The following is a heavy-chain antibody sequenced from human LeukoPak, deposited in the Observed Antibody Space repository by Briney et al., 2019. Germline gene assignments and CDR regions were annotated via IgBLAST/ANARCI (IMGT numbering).Heavy chain of an antibody. V-gene: IGHV1-69*02. CDR2: IIPILGIA. D-gene: IGHD2-8*01. CDR3: ARHARCTNGVCYKLPGPYYMDV. CDR1: GGTFSSYT. Sequence: SVKVSCKAPGGTFSSYTISWVRQAPGQGLEWMGRIIPILGIANYAQKFQGRVTITADKSTSTAYMELSSLRSEDTAVYYCARHARCTNGVCYKLPGPYYMDVWGKGTTVTVSS. J-gene: IGHJ6*03.